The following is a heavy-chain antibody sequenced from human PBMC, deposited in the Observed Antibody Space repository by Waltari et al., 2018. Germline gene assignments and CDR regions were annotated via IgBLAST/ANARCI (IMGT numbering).Heavy chain of an antibody. CDR3: ARGRVEKGWFDP. J-gene: IGHJ5*02. V-gene: IGHV4-34*01. CDR1: GGSFSGYY. D-gene: IGHD2-15*01. CDR2: INHSGST. Sequence: QVQLQQWGAGLLKPSATLSLTCAVYGGSFSGYYWSWIRQPPGKGLEWIGEINHSGSTNYNPSLKSRVTISVDTSKNQFSLKLSSVTAADTAVYYCARGRVEKGWFDPWGQGTLVTVSS.